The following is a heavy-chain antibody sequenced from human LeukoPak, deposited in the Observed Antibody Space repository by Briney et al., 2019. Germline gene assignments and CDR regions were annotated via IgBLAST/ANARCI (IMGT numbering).Heavy chain of an antibody. Sequence: SVTVSCKASGGTVSSYAISWVRQAPGQGLEWMGGVIPIFGTANYAQKFQGRVTITTDESTSTAYMELSSLRSEDTAVYCCAREGLRSTNPHRGGYYYYYMDVWGKGTTVTVSS. CDR2: VIPIFGTA. J-gene: IGHJ6*03. V-gene: IGHV1-69*05. CDR1: GGTVSSYA. D-gene: IGHD2-8*01. CDR3: AREGLRSTNPHRGGYYYYYMDV.